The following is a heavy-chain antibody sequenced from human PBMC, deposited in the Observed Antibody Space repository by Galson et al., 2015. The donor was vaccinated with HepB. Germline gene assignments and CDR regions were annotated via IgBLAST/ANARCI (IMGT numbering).Heavy chain of an antibody. J-gene: IGHJ3*02. CDR1: GYTFTSYG. D-gene: IGHD2-2*01. CDR2: IIPIFGTA. V-gene: IGHV1-69*13. CDR3: ARGGGADCSSTSCEAVDI. Sequence: SVKVSCKASGYTFTSYGISWVRQAPGQGLKWMGGIIPIFGTANYAQKFQGRVTITADESTSTAYMELSSLRSEDTAVYYCARGGGADCSSTSCEAVDIWGQGTMVTVSS.